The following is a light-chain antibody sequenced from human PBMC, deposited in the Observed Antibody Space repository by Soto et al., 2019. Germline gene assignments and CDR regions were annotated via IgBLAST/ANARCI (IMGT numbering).Light chain of an antibody. Sequence: DNVLTQSPATLSLSPGETATVSCRASQRLGSHLAWYQQKPGQAPRLLFYETSKRATGIPARFSGGGSGTDFTLTISSQEPEDFVVHYCQQRANWPYMYTFGQGTKLEIK. CDR1: QRLGSH. J-gene: IGKJ2*01. CDR3: QQRANWPYMYT. CDR2: ETS. V-gene: IGKV3-11*01.